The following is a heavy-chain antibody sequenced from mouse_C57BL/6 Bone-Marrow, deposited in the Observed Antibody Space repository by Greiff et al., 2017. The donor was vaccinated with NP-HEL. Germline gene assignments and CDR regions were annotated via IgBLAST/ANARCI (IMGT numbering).Heavy chain of an antibody. Sequence: EVQLQESGPGLVKPSQSLSLTCSVSGYSITSGYYWNWIRQFPGNKLEWMGYISYDGSNNYNPTLKNRITITRDTSKNQSFLKLNSVTTEDTATYYCARGSGYYGSSNWYFDVWGTGTTVTVSS. D-gene: IGHD1-1*01. J-gene: IGHJ1*03. CDR3: ARGSGYYGSSNWYFDV. CDR1: GYSITSGYY. CDR2: ISYDGSN. V-gene: IGHV3-6*01.